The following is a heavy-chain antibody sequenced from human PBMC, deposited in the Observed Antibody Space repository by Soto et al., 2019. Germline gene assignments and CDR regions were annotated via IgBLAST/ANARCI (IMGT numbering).Heavy chain of an antibody. CDR2: ISGYNGTF. J-gene: IGHJ4*02. D-gene: IGHD5-12*01. CDR3: AREVDIVPPGGDY. V-gene: IGHV1-18*04. CDR1: GYSFNTYG. Sequence: QVVLVQSGPEVKRPGASVKLSCKASGYSFNTYGVAWVRQAPGQGLEWMGWISGYNGTFMYAEKVEERVNMTTDTSTSTPYMELRSLRSDDTAIYYCAREVDIVPPGGDYWGQGSLVTVSS.